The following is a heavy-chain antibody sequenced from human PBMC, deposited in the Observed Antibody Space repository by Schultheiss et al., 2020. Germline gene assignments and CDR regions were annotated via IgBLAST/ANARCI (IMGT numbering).Heavy chain of an antibody. V-gene: IGHV4-61*02. D-gene: IGHD5-18*01. J-gene: IGHJ6*02. CDR3: ARAATAMWSYYYYGMDV. Sequence: SQPLSLTCTVSGGSISSSSYYWGWIRQPAGKGLEWIGRIYTSGSTNYNPSLKSRVTISVDTSKNQFSLKLSSVTAADTAVYYCARAATAMWSYYYYGMDVWGQGTTVTVSS. CDR1: GGSISSSSYY. CDR2: IYTSGST.